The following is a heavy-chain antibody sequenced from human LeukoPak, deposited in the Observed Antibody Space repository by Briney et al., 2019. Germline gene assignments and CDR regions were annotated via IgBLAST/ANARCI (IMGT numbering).Heavy chain of an antibody. V-gene: IGHV4-59*12. CDR2: VYYSGST. J-gene: IGHJ3*02. D-gene: IGHD2/OR15-2a*01. CDR3: ASHKSITYDAFDI. Sequence: SETLSLTCTVSGGSISGSFWSWIRQPPGKGLEGIGYVYYSGSTNYNTSLESRVTISVDRSRNEFSLKMNSVTAADTAVYYCASHKSITYDAFDIWGQGTMVTVSS. CDR1: GGSISGSF.